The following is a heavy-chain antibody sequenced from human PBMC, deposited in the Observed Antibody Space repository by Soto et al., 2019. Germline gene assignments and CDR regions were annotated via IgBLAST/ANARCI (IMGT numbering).Heavy chain of an antibody. Sequence: GASVKVSCKASGGTFSSYAMSWVRQAPGQGLEWMGGIIPIFGTANYAQKFQGRVTITADESTSTAYMELSSLRSEDTAVYYCASDSSGYYYVSDYWGQGNLVTVSS. D-gene: IGHD3-22*01. J-gene: IGHJ4*02. CDR3: ASDSSGYYYVSDY. CDR2: IIPIFGTA. V-gene: IGHV1-69*13. CDR1: GGTFSSYA.